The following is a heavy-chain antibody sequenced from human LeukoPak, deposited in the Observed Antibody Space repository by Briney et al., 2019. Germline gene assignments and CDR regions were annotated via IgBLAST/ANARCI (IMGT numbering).Heavy chain of an antibody. J-gene: IGHJ4*02. D-gene: IGHD3-3*01. CDR3: ARDVRGWSGFDY. CDR1: GGSISSYY. CDR2: IYTTGST. Sequence: PSETLSLTCSVSGGSISSYYWSWIRHPAGKGLEWIGRIYTTGSTDYNPPLKSRVTMSVDTAKNQFSLNLSSVTAADTAVYYCARDVRGWSGFDYWGQGTLVTVSS. V-gene: IGHV4-4*07.